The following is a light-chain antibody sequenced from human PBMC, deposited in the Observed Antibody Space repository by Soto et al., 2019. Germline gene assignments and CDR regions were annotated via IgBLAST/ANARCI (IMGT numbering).Light chain of an antibody. CDR2: AAS. V-gene: IGKV1-39*01. CDR1: QGISRF. Sequence: DIQMTHSPSSLSASVGDRVTITCRASQGISRFLSWYQQKPGKAPKLLIYAASSLQGGVPSRFSGSGSGTDFNITISSLQREDFATYYCQQSNNTPLTFGGGTKVDIK. J-gene: IGKJ4*01. CDR3: QQSNNTPLT.